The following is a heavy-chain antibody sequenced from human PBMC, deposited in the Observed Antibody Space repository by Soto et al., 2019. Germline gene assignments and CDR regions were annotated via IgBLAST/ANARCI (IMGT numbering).Heavy chain of an antibody. J-gene: IGHJ4*02. CDR1: GFTFSSYA. V-gene: IGHV3-23*01. CDR3: AKDPRGSPYYDFWSGYPHSKTPGDYFDY. Sequence: GGSLRLSCAASGFTFSSYAMSWVRQAPGKGLEWVSAISGSGGSTYYADSVKGRFTISRDNSKNTLYLQMNSLRAEDTAVYYCAKDPRGSPYYDFWSGYPHSKTPGDYFDYWGQGTLVTVSS. CDR2: ISGSGGST. D-gene: IGHD3-3*01.